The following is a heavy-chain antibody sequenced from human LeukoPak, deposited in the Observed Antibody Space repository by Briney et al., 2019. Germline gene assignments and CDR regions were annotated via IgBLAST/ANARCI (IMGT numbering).Heavy chain of an antibody. CDR2: IIPILGIA. D-gene: IGHD3-22*01. V-gene: IGHV1-69*04. CDR3: ARGRDYYDSMYYFDY. Sequence: SVKVSCKASGGTFSSYAISWVRQAPGQGREWGGRIIPILGIANYAQKFQGRVTITADKSTSTAYMELSSLRSEDTAVYYCARGRDYYDSMYYFDYWGQGTLVTVSS. CDR1: GGTFSSYA. J-gene: IGHJ4*02.